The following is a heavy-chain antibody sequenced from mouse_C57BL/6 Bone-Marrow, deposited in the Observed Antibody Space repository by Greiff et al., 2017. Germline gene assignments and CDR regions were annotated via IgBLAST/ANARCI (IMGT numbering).Heavy chain of an antibody. D-gene: IGHD1-1*01. V-gene: IGHV5-2*01. CDR3: ARHGYYYGSSYGWYFDV. Sequence: DVQLVESGGGLVQPGESLKLSCESNEYEFPSHDMSWVRKTPEKRLELVAAINSDGGSTYYPDTMERRFIISRDNTKKTLYLQMSSLRSEDTAVYYCARHGYYYGSSYGWYFDVWGTGTTVTVSS. CDR2: INSDGGST. J-gene: IGHJ1*03. CDR1: EYEFPSHD.